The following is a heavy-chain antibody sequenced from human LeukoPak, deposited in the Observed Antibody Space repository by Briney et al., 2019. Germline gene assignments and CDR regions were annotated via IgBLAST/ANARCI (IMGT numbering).Heavy chain of an antibody. CDR1: GGSISSSSYY. J-gene: IGHJ5*02. V-gene: IGHV4-39*01. Sequence: SDTVSLTCTVSGGSISSSSYYWVWIRQPPGKGLEWIGSIYYSGSTYYNPSLKSRVTISVDTSKNQFSLKLSSVTAADTAVYYCARHVLELRFLEWLFSWFDPWGQGTLVTVSS. CDR2: IYYSGST. CDR3: ARHVLELRFLEWLFSWFDP. D-gene: IGHD3-3*01.